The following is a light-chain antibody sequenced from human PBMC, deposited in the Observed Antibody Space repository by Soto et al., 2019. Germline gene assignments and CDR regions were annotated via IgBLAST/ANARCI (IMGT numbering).Light chain of an antibody. CDR3: AAWDDSLNGSWV. Sequence: QSVLTQPPSASGTPGQRVTISCSGSSSNIGSNTVNWYQQLPGTAPKLLIYSNNQRPSGVPDRFSGSKSGTSASLAISGLQSEDEADYYCAAWDDSLNGSWVFGGGTQLPS. V-gene: IGLV1-44*01. CDR2: SNN. J-gene: IGLJ3*02. CDR1: SSNIGSNT.